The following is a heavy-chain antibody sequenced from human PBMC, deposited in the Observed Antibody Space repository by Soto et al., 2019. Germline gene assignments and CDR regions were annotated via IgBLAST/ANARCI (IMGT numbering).Heavy chain of an antibody. CDR2: IIPIFGTA. J-gene: IGHJ3*02. Sequence: SVKVSCKASGGTFSSYAISWVRQAPGQGLEWMGGIIPIFGTANYAQRFQGRVTITADKSTSTAYMELSSLRSEDTAVYYCAREYYYDSSGYASDAFDIWGQGTMVTVSS. CDR1: GGTFSSYA. CDR3: AREYYYDSSGYASDAFDI. V-gene: IGHV1-69*06. D-gene: IGHD3-22*01.